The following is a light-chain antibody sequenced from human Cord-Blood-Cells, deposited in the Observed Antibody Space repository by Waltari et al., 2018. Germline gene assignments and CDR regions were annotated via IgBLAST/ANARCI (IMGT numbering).Light chain of an antibody. CDR3: SSYTSSSTLV. CDR2: DVS. J-gene: IGLJ2*01. Sequence: QSALTQPASVSGSPGQSITISCTGTSSDVGGYNYVSWYQQHPGKDPKRMIYDVSNRHSGVAERFSGSKSGNTASLTISGLQAEDEADYYCSSYTSSSTLVFGGGTKLTVL. CDR1: SSDVGGYNY. V-gene: IGLV2-14*01.